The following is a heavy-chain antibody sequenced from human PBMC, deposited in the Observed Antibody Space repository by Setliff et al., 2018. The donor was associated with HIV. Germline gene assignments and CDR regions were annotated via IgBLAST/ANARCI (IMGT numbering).Heavy chain of an antibody. CDR1: GGSFNTYS. CDR2: IITILGGVT. D-gene: IGHD4-17*01. Sequence: ASVKVSCKTSGGSFNTYSISWVRQAPGQGLEWMGGIITILGGVTKYAQKFQGRVTITADESTNTAYMELSSLRSEDTAVYYCARTDYGGNSGGNYFDYWGQGSLVTVSS. V-gene: IGHV1-69*10. J-gene: IGHJ4*02. CDR3: ARTDYGGNSGGNYFDY.